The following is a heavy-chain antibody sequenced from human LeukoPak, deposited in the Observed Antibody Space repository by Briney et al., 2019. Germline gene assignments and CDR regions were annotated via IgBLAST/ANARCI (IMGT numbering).Heavy chain of an antibody. CDR1: GLAFSAYK. J-gene: IGHJ4*02. D-gene: IGHD4-11*01. CDR3: ARATVRDY. Sequence: PGGSLRLSCAASGLAFSAYKMHWVRQAPRKGLVWVSRISTDGYTTDYADFVQGRFTASRDNTKNTWSLEMNSLRAEDTAVYYCARATVRDYWGQGTLVTVSS. CDR2: ISTDGYTT. V-gene: IGHV3-74*01.